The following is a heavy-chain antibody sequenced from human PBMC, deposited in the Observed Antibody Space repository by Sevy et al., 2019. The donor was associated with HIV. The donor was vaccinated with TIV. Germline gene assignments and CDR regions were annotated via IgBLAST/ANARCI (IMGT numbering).Heavy chain of an antibody. D-gene: IGHD2-15*01. V-gene: IGHV4-4*07. Sequence: SETLSLTCTVSGGSISSYYWSWIRQPAGKGLEWIGRIYTSGSTNYNPSLKSRVTMSVDTSKNQFSLKLSSVTAADTAVYYCARDVREVVAVTGYNWFDPWGQGTLVTVSS. CDR2: IYTSGST. CDR3: ARDVREVVAVTGYNWFDP. J-gene: IGHJ5*02. CDR1: GGSISSYY.